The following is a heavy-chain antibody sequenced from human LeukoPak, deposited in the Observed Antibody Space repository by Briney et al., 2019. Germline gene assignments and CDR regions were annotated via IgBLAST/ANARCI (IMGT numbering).Heavy chain of an antibody. CDR1: GGTFSSYA. CDR3: ASSTVTNYFDY. V-gene: IGHV1-69*13. CDR2: IIPIFGTA. Sequence: GASVKVSCKASGGTFSSYAISWVRQAPGQGLGWMGGIIPIFGTANYAQKFQGRVTITADESTSTAYMELSSLRSEDTAVYYCASSTVTNYFDYWGQGTLVTVSS. D-gene: IGHD4-11*01. J-gene: IGHJ4*02.